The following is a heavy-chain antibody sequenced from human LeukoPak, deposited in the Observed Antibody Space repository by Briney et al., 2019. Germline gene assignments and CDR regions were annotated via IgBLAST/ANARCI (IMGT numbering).Heavy chain of an antibody. CDR1: GYTFTSYG. V-gene: IGHV1-18*01. CDR2: ISAYNGNT. D-gene: IGHD5-12*01. Sequence: ASVKVSCKASGYTFTSYGISWVRQAPGQGLEWMGWISAYNGNTNYAQKLQGRVTMTTDTSTSTAYMEQRSLRSDDTAVYYCARGADSGYDWGNWFDPWGQGTLVTVSS. CDR3: ARGADSGYDWGNWFDP. J-gene: IGHJ5*02.